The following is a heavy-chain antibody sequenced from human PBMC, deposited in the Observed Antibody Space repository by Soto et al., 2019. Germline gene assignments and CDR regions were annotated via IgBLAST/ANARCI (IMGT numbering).Heavy chain of an antibody. V-gene: IGHV1-69*12. CDR3: ARAYCSGGSCYGDYYYYGMDV. Sequence: QVQLVQSGAAVKKPGSSVKVSCKASGGTFSSYAISWVRQAPGQGLEWMGGIIPIFGTANYAQKFQGRVTITADESTSXAXMXXSSLRSEDTAVYYCARAYCSGGSCYGDYYYYGMDVWGQGTTVTVSS. D-gene: IGHD2-15*01. CDR2: IIPIFGTA. CDR1: GGTFSSYA. J-gene: IGHJ6*02.